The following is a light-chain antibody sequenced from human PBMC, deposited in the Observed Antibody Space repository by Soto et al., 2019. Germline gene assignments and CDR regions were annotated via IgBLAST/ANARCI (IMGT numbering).Light chain of an antibody. CDR3: SSYTSSSTYV. J-gene: IGLJ1*01. Sequence: QSALTQPAPVSGSPGQSITISCTGTSSDIGGYNYVSWYQHHPGKAPKLIIFDVSNRPSGVSNRFSGSKSGNTASLTISGLQAEDEADYYCSSYTSSSTYVFGTGTKLTVL. CDR2: DVS. V-gene: IGLV2-14*03. CDR1: SSDIGGYNY.